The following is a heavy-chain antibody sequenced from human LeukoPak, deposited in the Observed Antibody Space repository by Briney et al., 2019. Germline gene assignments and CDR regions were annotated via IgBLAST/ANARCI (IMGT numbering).Heavy chain of an antibody. CDR1: GGSISSHY. J-gene: IGHJ6*03. CDR3: ARANLDHDFWSGYKGYYYYYYYMDV. Sequence: SETLSLTCTVSGGSISSHYWSWIRQPPGKGLEWIGYIYYSGSTNYNPSLKSRVTISVDTSKNQFSLKLSSVTAADTAVYYCARANLDHDFWSGYKGYYYYYYYMDVWGKGTTVTVSS. V-gene: IGHV4-59*11. D-gene: IGHD3-3*01. CDR2: IYYSGST.